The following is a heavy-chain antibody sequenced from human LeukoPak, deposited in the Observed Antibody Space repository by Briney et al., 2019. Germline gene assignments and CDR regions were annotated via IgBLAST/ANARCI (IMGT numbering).Heavy chain of an antibody. CDR3: AKGPRITIFGVVIMDPVD. CDR1: GFTFSSYA. CDR2: ISYDGSNK. J-gene: IGHJ4*02. Sequence: GRSLRLSCAASGFTFSSYAMRWVRQAPGKGLEWVAVISYDGSNKYYADSVKGRFTISRDNSKNTLYLQMNSLRAEDTAVYYCAKGPRITIFGVVIMDPVDWGQGTLVTVSS. V-gene: IGHV3-30-3*01. D-gene: IGHD3-3*01.